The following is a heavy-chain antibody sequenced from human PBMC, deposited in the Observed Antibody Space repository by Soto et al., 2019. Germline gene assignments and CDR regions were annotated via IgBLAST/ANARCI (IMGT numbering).Heavy chain of an antibody. D-gene: IGHD2-8*01. CDR3: ARNSIGYCTNGVCSPVLTWTDV. V-gene: IGHV1-18*01. Sequence: ASVKDSCKSSVYTFTSYGLSWVRQAPGQEDEWMIWISAYNGSTNYAQKLQGRVTMTTDTSTSTDYIEQRSLRSDDPAVYYCARNSIGYCTNGVCSPVLTWTDVWGQGTTVTVSS. J-gene: IGHJ6*02. CDR2: ISAYNGST. CDR1: VYTFTSYG.